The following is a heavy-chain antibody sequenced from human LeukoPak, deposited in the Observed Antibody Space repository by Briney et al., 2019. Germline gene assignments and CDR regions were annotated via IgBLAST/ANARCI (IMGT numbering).Heavy chain of an antibody. CDR2: ISWNSGSI. D-gene: IGHD6-13*01. J-gene: IGHJ4*02. Sequence: PGGSLRLSCAASGFTFDDYAMHWVRQAPVKGLEWVSGISWNSGSIGYADSVKGRFTISRDNAKNSLYLQMNSLRAEDTALYYCAKDTDGAAAGTTWGHWGQGTLVTVSS. CDR1: GFTFDDYA. CDR3: AKDTDGAAAGTTWGH. V-gene: IGHV3-9*01.